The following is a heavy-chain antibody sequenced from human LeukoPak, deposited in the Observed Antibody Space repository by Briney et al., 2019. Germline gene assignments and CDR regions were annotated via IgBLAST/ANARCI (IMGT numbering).Heavy chain of an antibody. D-gene: IGHD5-24*01. CDR2: ISHDGII. V-gene: IGHV3-74*01. CDR3: ARDWVYKIDY. Sequence: QPGGSLRLSCETAGFTFSSYVMHWVRRTPGKGLVWVSRISHDGIISYADSVMGRFTISRDNAKNTLILQMNSLRVEDTAVYYCARDWVYKIDYWGRGTLVTVSS. CDR1: GFTFSSYV. J-gene: IGHJ4*02.